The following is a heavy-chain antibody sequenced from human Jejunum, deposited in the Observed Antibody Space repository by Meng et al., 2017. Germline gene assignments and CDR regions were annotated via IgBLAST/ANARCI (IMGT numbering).Heavy chain of an antibody. Sequence: QVQLQESGPGLVKPSQTLSLTCTFSGGSISSGDYYWSWIRQPPGKGLEWIGYIYYSGSTSYNPSLKSRVAISVDTSKNQFSLKLSSVTAADTAVYYCARQMDSEYDEGYFFDYWGQGILVTVSS. CDR3: ARQMDSEYDEGYFFDY. CDR2: IYYSGST. D-gene: IGHD2-2*03. V-gene: IGHV4-30-4*01. J-gene: IGHJ4*02. CDR1: GGSISSGDYY.